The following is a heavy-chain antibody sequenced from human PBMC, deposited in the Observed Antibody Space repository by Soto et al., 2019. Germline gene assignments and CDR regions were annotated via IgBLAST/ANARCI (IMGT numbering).Heavy chain of an antibody. Sequence: EVQLVESGGGLVTPGGSVRLSCTASGFSLSTYRINWVRHAPGKGLEWVSSISRSSGQIHYADSVRGRFTISRDNARESIFLLMHSLRVDDTAVYFCSRGSPSCNSVSCYGLRGMDVWGQGTTVTVSS. D-gene: IGHD1-26*01. CDR2: ISRSSGQI. J-gene: IGHJ6*02. CDR3: SRGSPSCNSVSCYGLRGMDV. CDR1: GFSLSTYR. V-gene: IGHV3-21*01.